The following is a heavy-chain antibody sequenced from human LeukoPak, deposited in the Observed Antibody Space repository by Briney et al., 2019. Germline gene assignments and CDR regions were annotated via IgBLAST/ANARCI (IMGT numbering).Heavy chain of an antibody. CDR2: LASDETNK. D-gene: IGHD3-16*01. CDR1: DPPIRNSW. Sequence: GGSLRLPLEPSDPPIRNSWKPWSRKPPGRGRRWVSRLASDETNKIYADSVKGRFTISRDNAKNTLYLQMNSLRVEDTGIYYCARDAGWGRLDSWGQGALVTVSS. J-gene: IGHJ4*02. CDR3: ARDAGWGRLDS. V-gene: IGHV3-74*01.